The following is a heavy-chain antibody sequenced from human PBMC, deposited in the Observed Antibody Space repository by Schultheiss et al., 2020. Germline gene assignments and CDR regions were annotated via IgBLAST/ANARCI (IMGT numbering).Heavy chain of an antibody. D-gene: IGHD6-13*01. J-gene: IGHJ4*02. Sequence: SVKVSCKASGDTFSSYAISWVRQAPGQGLEWMGGIIPIFGTANYAQKFQGRVTITADESTSTAYMELSSLRAEDTAVYYCASTAGYSNSWYPLDYWGQGTLVTVSS. CDR1: GDTFSSYA. V-gene: IGHV1-69*13. CDR2: IIPIFGTA. CDR3: ASTAGYSNSWYPLDY.